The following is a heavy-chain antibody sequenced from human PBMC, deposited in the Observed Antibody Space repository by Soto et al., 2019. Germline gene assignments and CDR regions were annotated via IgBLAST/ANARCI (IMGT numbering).Heavy chain of an antibody. CDR1: GFTFSSYA. CDR2: ISGSGGST. Sequence: EVQLLESGGGLVQPGGSLRLSCAASGFTFSSYAMSWVRQAAGKGLEWVSAISGSGGSTYYADSVKGRFTISRDNSKNTLYLQMNSLRAEDTAVYYCAKVEGKVGATLVDYWGQGTLVTVSS. D-gene: IGHD1-26*01. CDR3: AKVEGKVGATLVDY. J-gene: IGHJ4*02. V-gene: IGHV3-23*01.